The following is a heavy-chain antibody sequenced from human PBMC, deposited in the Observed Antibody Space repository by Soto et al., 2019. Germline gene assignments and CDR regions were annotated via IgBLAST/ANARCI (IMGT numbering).Heavy chain of an antibody. CDR1: GDTFSSYA. Sequence: QVQLVQSGAEVKKPGSSVKVSCTASGDTFSSYAISWVRQAPGQGLEWMGGIIPIFGTANYAQKFQGRVTITADESTSTAYMELSSLRSEDTAVYYCARDKGNGYCSSTSCYHNWFDPWGQGTLVTVSS. J-gene: IGHJ5*02. CDR2: IIPIFGTA. V-gene: IGHV1-69*01. D-gene: IGHD2-2*01. CDR3: ARDKGNGYCSSTSCYHNWFDP.